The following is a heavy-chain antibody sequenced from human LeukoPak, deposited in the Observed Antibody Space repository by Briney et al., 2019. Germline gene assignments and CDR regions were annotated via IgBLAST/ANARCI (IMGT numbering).Heavy chain of an antibody. D-gene: IGHD3-9*01. V-gene: IGHV1-2*04. CDR1: GYTFTGYY. CDR2: INPNSGGT. J-gene: IGHJ4*02. CDR3: ARASKPVGAYFDWLSHAYYFDY. Sequence: ASVKVSCKASGYTFTGYYMHWVRQAPGQGLEWMGWINPNSGGTNYAQKFQGWVTMTRDTSISTAYMELSRLRSDDTAVYYCARASKPVGAYFDWLSHAYYFDYWGQGTLVTVSS.